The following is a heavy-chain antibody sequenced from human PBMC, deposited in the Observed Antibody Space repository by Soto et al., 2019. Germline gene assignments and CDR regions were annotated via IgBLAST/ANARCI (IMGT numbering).Heavy chain of an antibody. CDR2: IYPGGST. CDR3: ARANVGPPGGGSWIMPFDF. D-gene: IGHD2-15*01. Sequence: PSETLSLTCTVSGGSISSYYWRWIRQSAGQGLEWIGRIYPGGSTNYNPSLKSRVTMSADTSKNQFSLRLTSVTAADTAVYYCARANVGPPGGGSWIMPFDFWGQGTRVTVSS. J-gene: IGHJ4*02. CDR1: GGSISSYY. V-gene: IGHV4-4*07.